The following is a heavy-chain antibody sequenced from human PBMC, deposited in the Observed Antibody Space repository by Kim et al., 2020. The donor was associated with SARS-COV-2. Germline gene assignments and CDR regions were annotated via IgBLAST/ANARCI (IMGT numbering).Heavy chain of an antibody. D-gene: IGHD3-10*01. J-gene: IGHJ5*02. CDR1: GGSVSSGSYY. CDR2: IYYSGST. Sequence: SETLSLTCTVSGGSVSSGSYYWSWIRQPPGKGLEWIGYIYYSGSTNYNPSLKSRVTISVDTSKNQFSLKLSSVTAADTAVYYRAIALVYYGSGSDVDPLG. CDR3: AIALVYYGSGSDVDP. V-gene: IGHV4-61*01.